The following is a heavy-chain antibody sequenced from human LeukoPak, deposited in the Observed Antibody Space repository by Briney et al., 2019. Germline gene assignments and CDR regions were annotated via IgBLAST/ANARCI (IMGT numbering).Heavy chain of an antibody. CDR3: ARDGYCSSTSCYSDDAFDI. D-gene: IGHD2-2*03. CDR2: IYTSGST. Sequence: PSETLSLTCTVSGGSISSYYWSWIRQPAGKGLEWIGRIYTSGSTNYNPSLKSRVTMSVDTSKNQFSLKLSSVTAADTAVYYCARDGYCSSTSCYSDDAFDIWGQGTMVTVSS. J-gene: IGHJ3*02. CDR1: GGSISSYY. V-gene: IGHV4-4*07.